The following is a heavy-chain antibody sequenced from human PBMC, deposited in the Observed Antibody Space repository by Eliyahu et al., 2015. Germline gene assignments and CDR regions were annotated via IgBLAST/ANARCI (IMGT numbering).Heavy chain of an antibody. CDR3: ARAKKRVAQPPYWYFDL. CDR2: VNHSGST. J-gene: IGHJ2*01. CDR1: GGSXXGYY. Sequence: QVQLQQWGAGLLKPSETLSXXCAVXGGSXXGYYWXGXRQPPGKGLEWIGEVNHSGSTNYNPSLKSRVTISVDTSKKQFSLKLSSVTAADTAVYHCARAKKRVAQPPYWYFDLWGRGTLVTVSS. V-gene: IGHV4-34*01. D-gene: IGHD3-3*01.